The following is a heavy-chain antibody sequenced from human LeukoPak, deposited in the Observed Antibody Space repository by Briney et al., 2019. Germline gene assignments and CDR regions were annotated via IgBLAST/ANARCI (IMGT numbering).Heavy chain of an antibody. D-gene: IGHD1-26*01. CDR1: GFTFSSSA. CDR3: AKAYSGSHRGAFDV. J-gene: IGHJ3*01. CDR2: ISCSGSNT. Sequence: GGSLRLSCAASGFTFSSSAMSWVRQAPGKGLEWVSTISCSGSNTYYADSVQGRFTISRDNSKSTLYLQMNSLRADDTAVYYCAKAYSGSHRGAFDVWGQGTMVTVSS. V-gene: IGHV3-23*01.